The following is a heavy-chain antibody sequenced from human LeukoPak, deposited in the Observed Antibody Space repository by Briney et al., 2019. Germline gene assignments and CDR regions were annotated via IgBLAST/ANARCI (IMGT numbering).Heavy chain of an antibody. J-gene: IGHJ4*02. CDR1: GYTFTNYG. V-gene: IGHV1-18*01. CDR3: ARDNQGDLDH. Sequence: ASVKVSCKASGYTFTNYGISWVRQAPGQGLEWMGWISAYNCDTDYAQKLQGRVTMTTDTSTSTAYMELRSLSSVDTAVYYCARDNQGDLDHWGQGTLVTVSS. CDR2: ISAYNCDT. D-gene: IGHD1-14*01.